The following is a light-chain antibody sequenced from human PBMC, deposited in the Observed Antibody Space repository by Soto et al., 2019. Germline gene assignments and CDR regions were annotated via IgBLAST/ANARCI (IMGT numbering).Light chain of an antibody. Sequence: EIVMTPSPVTLSVSPGERATLSCRASRRVSSYLAWYQQKAGQAPRLLIYDASNRAAGTPARFSGSGSGTDFTLTISSLEPEDFAVYYCQQRDNWPWTFGQGTKVDIK. J-gene: IGKJ1*01. V-gene: IGKV3-11*01. CDR2: DAS. CDR1: RRVSSY. CDR3: QQRDNWPWT.